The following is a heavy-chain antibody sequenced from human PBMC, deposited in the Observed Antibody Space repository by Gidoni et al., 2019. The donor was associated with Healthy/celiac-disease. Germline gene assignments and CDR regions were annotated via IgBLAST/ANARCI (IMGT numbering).Heavy chain of an antibody. CDR3: ARDGGSHYYYYGMDV. CDR1: GFTFSSYS. J-gene: IGHJ6*02. D-gene: IGHD3-16*01. Sequence: EVQLVESGGGLVQPGGSLRLSCAASGFTFSSYSMNWVRQAPGKGLEWVSYISSSSSTIYYADSVKGRFTISRDNAKNSLYLQMNSLRAEDTAVYYCARDGGSHYYYYGMDVWGQGTTVTVSS. CDR2: ISSSSSTI. V-gene: IGHV3-48*01.